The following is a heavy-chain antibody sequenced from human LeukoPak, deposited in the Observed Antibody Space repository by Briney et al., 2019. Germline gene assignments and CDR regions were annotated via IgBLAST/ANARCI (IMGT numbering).Heavy chain of an antibody. CDR1: GGSFSGYY. CDR3: ARERAAMAPFPFDY. D-gene: IGHD5-18*01. J-gene: IGHJ4*02. V-gene: IGHV4-34*01. Sequence: PSETLSLTCAVYGGSFSGYYWSWIRQPPGKGLEWIGEINHSGSTNYNPSLKSRVTISVDTSKNQFSLKLSSVTAADTAVYYCARERAAMAPFPFDYWGQGTLVTVSS. CDR2: INHSGST.